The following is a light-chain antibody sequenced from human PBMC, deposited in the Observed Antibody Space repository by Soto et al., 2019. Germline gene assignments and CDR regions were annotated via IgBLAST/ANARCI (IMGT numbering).Light chain of an antibody. V-gene: IGKV4-1*01. Sequence: DIVMTQSPDSLAVSLGERATINCKSSQSVLYSSNNKNYLAWYQQKPGQPPKLLIYWASTRESGVPDPFSGRGSGKVFTLPIGSRRAKDVAFFYCQQYYSTPQPFGKGTK. CDR2: WAS. CDR3: QQYYSTPQP. J-gene: IGKJ1*01. CDR1: QSVLYSSNNKNY.